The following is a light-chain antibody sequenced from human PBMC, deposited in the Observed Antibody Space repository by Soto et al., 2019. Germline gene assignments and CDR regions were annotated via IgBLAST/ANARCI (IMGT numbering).Light chain of an antibody. J-gene: IGKJ2*01. CDR2: GAS. V-gene: IGKV3-20*01. CDR3: QQYATSPPYT. CDR1: QSVRSDS. Sequence: IVLTQSPGTLSLSPGERATLSCRASQSVRSDSLAWYQQKPGQSPRPLIYGASNRATGIPDRFSGSGSGADFTLTITRLEPEDFVVYYCQQYATSPPYTFGQGTKLEIK.